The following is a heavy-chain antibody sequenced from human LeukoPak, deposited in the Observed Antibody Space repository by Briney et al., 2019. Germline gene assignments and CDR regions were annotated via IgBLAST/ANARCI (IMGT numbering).Heavy chain of an antibody. CDR3: AHKGANPPHYMDV. D-gene: IGHD3-16*01. J-gene: IGHJ6*03. CDR1: GFSLSTSAMG. V-gene: IGHV2-5*01. CDR2: IYWNDDK. Sequence: SGPTLVKPTQTLTLTRTFSGFSLSTSAMGVAGIRQPPGKALEWLALIYWNDDKRYSPSLKSRLTSTKDTSQNQVVLTMTNMDPVDTATYYCAHKGANPPHYMDVWGKGTTVTVSS.